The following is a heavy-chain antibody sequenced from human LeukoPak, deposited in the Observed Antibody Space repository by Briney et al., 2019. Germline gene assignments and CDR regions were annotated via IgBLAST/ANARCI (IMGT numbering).Heavy chain of an antibody. CDR3: ARAETVVVVAGATLLKGDYYGMDV. D-gene: IGHD2-15*01. CDR2: IYPGDSDT. CDR1: GYSFTSYW. J-gene: IGHJ6*02. V-gene: IGHV5-51*01. Sequence: GESLKISCKGSGYSFTSYWIGWVRQMPGKGLEWMGIIYPGDSDTRYSPSFQGQVTISADKSISTAYLQWSSLKASDTAMYYCARAETVVVVAGATLLKGDYYGMDVWGQGTTVTVSS.